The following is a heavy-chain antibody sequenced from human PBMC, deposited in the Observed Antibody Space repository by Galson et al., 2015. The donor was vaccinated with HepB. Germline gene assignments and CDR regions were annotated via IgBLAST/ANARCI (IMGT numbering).Heavy chain of an antibody. CDR3: ASAPYCGGDCPNWFDP. V-gene: IGHV3-7*03. CDR2: IKQDGSEK. Sequence: SLRLSCAASGFTFSSYWMSWVRQAPGKGLEWVANIKQDGSEKYYVDSVKGRFTISRDNAKNPLYLQMNSLRAEDTAVYYCASAPYCGGDCPNWFDPWGQGTLVTVSS. CDR1: GFTFSSYW. D-gene: IGHD2-21*02. J-gene: IGHJ5*02.